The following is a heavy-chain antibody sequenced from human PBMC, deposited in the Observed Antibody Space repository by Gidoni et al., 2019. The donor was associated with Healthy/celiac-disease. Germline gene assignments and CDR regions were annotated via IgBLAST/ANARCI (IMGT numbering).Heavy chain of an antibody. CDR1: GYTFTGYY. CDR2: INPNSGGT. J-gene: IGHJ6*02. CDR3: ARDGQLWFGESHYGMDV. D-gene: IGHD3-10*01. Sequence: QVQLVQSGAEVKKPGASVKVSCKASGYTFTGYYMHWVRQAPGQGLEWMGWINPNSGGTNYAQKFQGRVTMTRDTSISTAYMELSRLRSDDTAVYYCARDGQLWFGESHYGMDVWGQGTTVTVSS. V-gene: IGHV1-2*02.